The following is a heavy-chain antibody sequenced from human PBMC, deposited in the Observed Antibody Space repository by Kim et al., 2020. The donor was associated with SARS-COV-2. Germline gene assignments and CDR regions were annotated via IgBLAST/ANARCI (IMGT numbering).Heavy chain of an antibody. V-gene: IGHV3-7*01. Sequence: GGSLRLSCAASGFTISNYWMKWVRQAPGKGLEWVAIIKQDGAEKYYLDSVKGRFTISRDNAKSSRDLQMNSLRAEDTAMDYCLSAVGGDAYDIWGQGTMV. D-gene: IGHD3-10*01. CDR1: GFTISNYW. J-gene: IGHJ3*02. CDR2: IKQDGAEK. CDR3: LSAVGGDAYDI.